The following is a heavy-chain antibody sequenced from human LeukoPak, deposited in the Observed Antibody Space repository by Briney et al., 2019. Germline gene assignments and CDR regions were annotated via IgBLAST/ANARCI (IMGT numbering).Heavy chain of an antibody. Sequence: ETLSLTCAVYGGSFSGYYWSWIRQPPGKGLEWIGEINHSGSTNYNPSLKSRVTISVDTSKNQFSLKLSSVTAADTAVYYCASIAAAGPKYFDYWGQGTLVTVSS. CDR2: INHSGST. CDR3: ASIAAAGPKYFDY. D-gene: IGHD6-13*01. V-gene: IGHV4-34*01. J-gene: IGHJ4*02. CDR1: GGSFSGYY.